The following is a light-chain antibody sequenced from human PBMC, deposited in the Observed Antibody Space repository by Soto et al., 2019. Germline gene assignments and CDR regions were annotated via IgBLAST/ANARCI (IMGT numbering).Light chain of an antibody. Sequence: QSALTQPASVSGSPGQSITISCTGTSSDIGDYNHVSWYQKYPGKAPKLMIYEVNNRPSGVSNRFSGSKSGNTASLTISGLQAEDEGDYYCSSWTRTTTPWVFGGGIKLTVL. V-gene: IGLV2-14*01. CDR1: SSDIGDYNH. CDR3: SSWTRTTTPWV. J-gene: IGLJ3*02. CDR2: EVN.